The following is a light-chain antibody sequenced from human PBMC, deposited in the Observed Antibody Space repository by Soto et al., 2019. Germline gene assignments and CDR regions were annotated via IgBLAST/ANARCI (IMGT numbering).Light chain of an antibody. CDR3: QQRTVWPIT. Sequence: IVLTQSAATLSLSPGERATLSCRASQSVSIFLAWYQQIPGQAPRLLIYDASNRATGIPARFSGSGSGTDFTLTISSLEPEDFAVYYCQQRTVWPITLGQGTRLEIK. V-gene: IGKV3-11*01. CDR1: QSVSIF. J-gene: IGKJ5*01. CDR2: DAS.